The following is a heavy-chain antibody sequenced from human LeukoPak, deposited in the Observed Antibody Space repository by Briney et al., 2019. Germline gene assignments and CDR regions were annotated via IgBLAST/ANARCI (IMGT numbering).Heavy chain of an antibody. CDR3: ARGTYGYYMDV. D-gene: IGHD4-17*01. V-gene: IGHV4-38-2*02. CDR2: IYRSGST. Sequence: SETLSLTCSGSNYSISNSLYWGWLRQPPGKGLEWIGSIYRSGSTFYNPSLKSRVTISLDTSKNQFPLKLSSVTAADTAVYFCARGTYGYYMDVWGKGTTVTVSS. J-gene: IGHJ6*03. CDR1: NYSISNSLY.